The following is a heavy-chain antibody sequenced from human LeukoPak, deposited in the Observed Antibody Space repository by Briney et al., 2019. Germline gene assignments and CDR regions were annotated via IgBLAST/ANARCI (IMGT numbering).Heavy chain of an antibody. CDR2: IIPIFDTA. D-gene: IGHD6-19*01. Sequence: GASVKVSCKASGGTFSSYAISWVRQAPGQGLEWMGGIIPIFDTANYAQKFQGRVTITADESTSTAYMELSSLRSEDTAVYYCARQGAYSSAIGMGYWGQGTLVTVSS. CDR1: GGTFSSYA. CDR3: ARQGAYSSAIGMGY. V-gene: IGHV1-69*13. J-gene: IGHJ4*02.